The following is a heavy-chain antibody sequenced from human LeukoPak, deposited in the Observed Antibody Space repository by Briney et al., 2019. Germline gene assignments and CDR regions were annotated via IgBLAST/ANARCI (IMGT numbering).Heavy chain of an antibody. V-gene: IGHV4-59*01. CDR1: GGSIRNYY. Sequence: SETLSLTCSVSGGSIRNYYWSWLRQPPGKGLEWIGFTFYSGSTNYNPSLKNRVTISVDTSKNQFSLKLTSVTAADTAMYYCAREGSGDRYFDFWGQGTLVAVFS. J-gene: IGHJ4*02. D-gene: IGHD7-27*01. CDR3: AREGSGDRYFDF. CDR2: TFYSGST.